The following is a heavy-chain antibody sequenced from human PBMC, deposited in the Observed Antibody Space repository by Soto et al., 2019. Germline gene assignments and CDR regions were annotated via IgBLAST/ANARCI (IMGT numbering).Heavy chain of an antibody. V-gene: IGHV3-33*01. CDR1: GFTLTTYG. CDR2: LWSDGSNK. CDR3: ARHVASAALGYMDV. J-gene: IGHJ6*03. Sequence: PWGSLRLSGAASGFTLTTYGMHWVRQAPGKGLDWVALLWSDGSNKNYADSVNGRFTISRDNSKNTLYLQMNSLRAEDTAVYYCARHVASAALGYMDVWGRGTTVTVSS. D-gene: IGHD6-13*01.